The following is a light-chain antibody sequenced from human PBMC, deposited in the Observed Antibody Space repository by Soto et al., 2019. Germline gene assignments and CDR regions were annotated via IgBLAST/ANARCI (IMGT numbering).Light chain of an antibody. Sequence: EVVLTQSPVTLSLSPGERATLSCRASQTVSNSYLAWYQQKPGQAPRLLIFESSDRATGIPDRFSDSGSGTDFTLAITRLEPEVFPVYYWEQYGSSPPYTFGQGTKLEIK. CDR1: QTVSNSY. J-gene: IGKJ2*01. CDR3: EQYGSSPPYT. CDR2: ESS. V-gene: IGKV3-20*01.